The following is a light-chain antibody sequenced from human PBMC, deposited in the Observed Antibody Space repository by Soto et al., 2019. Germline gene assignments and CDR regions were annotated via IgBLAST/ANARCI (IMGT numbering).Light chain of an antibody. Sequence: EIVSTHSPGILSFSPGVSATLSCRASQNANSNYLAWYQQKPGKAPKLLIYNASSRATGTPDRFSGSGSGTEFTLTISSLEPDDFAAYYCQQFSSYPVPFGGGTKVDIK. J-gene: IGKJ4*01. CDR3: QQFSSYPVP. CDR1: QNANSNY. CDR2: NAS. V-gene: IGKV3-20*01.